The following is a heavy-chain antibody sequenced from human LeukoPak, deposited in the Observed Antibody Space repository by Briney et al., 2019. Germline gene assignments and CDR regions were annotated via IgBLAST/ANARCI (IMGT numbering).Heavy chain of an antibody. Sequence: GESLKISCKGSGYSFTSYWIGWVRQMPGKGLDWMGIIYPDDSDARYSPSLQGQVTISADKSISTVYLQWSSLKASDTAMYYCARQRTTAAFHFYSMDVWGQGTTVTVSS. V-gene: IGHV5-51*01. D-gene: IGHD2-21*02. CDR2: IYPDDSDA. CDR3: ARQRTTAAFHFYSMDV. CDR1: GYSFTSYW. J-gene: IGHJ6*02.